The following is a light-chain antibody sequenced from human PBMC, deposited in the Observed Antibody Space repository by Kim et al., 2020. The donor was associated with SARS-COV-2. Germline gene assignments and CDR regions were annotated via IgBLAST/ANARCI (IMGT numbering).Light chain of an antibody. Sequence: QLVLTQPASVSGSPGQSITISCTGTSSDVGSYDYVSWYQQHPGKAPKLMIYAVSNRPSGVSNRFSGSKSANTASLTISGLQAEDEADYYCSSYTRSSTNYVFGTGTKVTVL. CDR3: SSYTRSSTNYV. J-gene: IGLJ1*01. V-gene: IGLV2-14*03. CDR2: AVS. CDR1: SSDVGSYDY.